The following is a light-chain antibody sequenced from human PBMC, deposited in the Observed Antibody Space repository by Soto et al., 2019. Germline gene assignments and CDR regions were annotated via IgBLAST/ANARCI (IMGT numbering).Light chain of an antibody. Sequence: QSALTQPASVSGSPGQSITISCTGTRSDVGGYNYVSWYQQHPGKAPKLMIYEVTNRPSGVSNRFSGSKSGNTASLTISGLQAEDDADYYCSSFTSSDRWVFGGGTKLTVL. CDR2: EVT. J-gene: IGLJ3*02. CDR3: SSFTSSDRWV. V-gene: IGLV2-14*01. CDR1: RSDVGGYNY.